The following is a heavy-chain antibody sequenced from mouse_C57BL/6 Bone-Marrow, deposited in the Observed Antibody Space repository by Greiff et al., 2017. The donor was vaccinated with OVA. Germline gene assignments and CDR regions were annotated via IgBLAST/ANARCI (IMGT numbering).Heavy chain of an antibody. CDR3: AREGFYYGSSYWYFDV. Sequence: QVQLKQSGAELMKPGASVKLSCKATGYTFTGYWIEWVKQRPGHGLEWIGEILPGSGSTNYNEKFKGKATFTADTSSNTAYMQLSSLTTEDSAIYYCAREGFYYGSSYWYFDVWGTGTTVTVSS. CDR2: ILPGSGST. J-gene: IGHJ1*03. CDR1: GYTFTGYW. V-gene: IGHV1-9*01. D-gene: IGHD1-1*01.